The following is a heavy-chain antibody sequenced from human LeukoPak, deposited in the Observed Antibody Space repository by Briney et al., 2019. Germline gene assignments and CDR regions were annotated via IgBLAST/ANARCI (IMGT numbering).Heavy chain of an antibody. CDR2: IYTSGST. Sequence: SQTLSLTCTVSGGSISSGSYYWSWIRQPAGKGPEWIGRIYTSGSTNYNPSLKSRVTISVDTSKNQFSLKLSSVTAADTAVYYCARGVINRVAGYYFDYWGQGTLVTVSS. V-gene: IGHV4-61*02. CDR3: ARGVINRVAGYYFDY. D-gene: IGHD6-19*01. CDR1: GGSISSGSYY. J-gene: IGHJ4*02.